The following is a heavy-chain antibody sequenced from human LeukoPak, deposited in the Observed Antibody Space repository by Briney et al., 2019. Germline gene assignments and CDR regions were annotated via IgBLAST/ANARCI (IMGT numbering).Heavy chain of an antibody. V-gene: IGHV4-59*01. D-gene: IGHD3-3*01. CDR3: ARLRFLEWLLSGAFDI. CDR1: GGSISSYY. CDR2: IYYSGST. Sequence: KSSETLSLTCTVSGGSISSYYWSWIRQPPGKGLEWIGYIYYSGSTNYNPSLKSRVTISVDTSKNQFSLKLSSVTAADAAVYYCARLRFLEWLLSGAFDIWGQGTMVTVSS. J-gene: IGHJ3*02.